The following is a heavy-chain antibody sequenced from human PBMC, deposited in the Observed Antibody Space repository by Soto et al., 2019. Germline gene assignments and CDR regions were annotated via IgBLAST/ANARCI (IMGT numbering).Heavy chain of an antibody. J-gene: IGHJ4*02. CDR1: GFTFSSYA. Sequence: PGGSLRLSCAASGFTFSSYAMHWVRQAPGKGLEWVAVISYDGSNKYYADSVKGRFTISRDNSKNTLYLQMNSLRAEDTAVYYCARTYYDSSGYSAGLVDYWGQGTLVTVSS. D-gene: IGHD3-22*01. V-gene: IGHV3-30-3*01. CDR2: ISYDGSNK. CDR3: ARTYYDSSGYSAGLVDY.